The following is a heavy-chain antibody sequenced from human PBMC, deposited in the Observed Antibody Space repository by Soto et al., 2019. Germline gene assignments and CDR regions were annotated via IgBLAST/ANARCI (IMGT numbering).Heavy chain of an antibody. V-gene: IGHV3-15*07. D-gene: IGHD2-15*01. CDR1: GFSFSNAW. CDR3: TTGSVEGV. J-gene: IGHJ6*02. Sequence: EVQLVESGGGLVKPGGSLRLSCAGSGFSFSNAWMNWVRQAPGKGLEWVGRIKRKIDGEATDYAAPVKGRFTVSRDDSKSALYLHMNGLKGDDTAVYYCTTGSVEGVWGQGTTVTVSS. CDR2: IKRKIDGEAT.